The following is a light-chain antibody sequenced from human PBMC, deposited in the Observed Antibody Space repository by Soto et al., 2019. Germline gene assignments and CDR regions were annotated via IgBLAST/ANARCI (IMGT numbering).Light chain of an antibody. CDR3: QHYNSLPIT. Sequence: EIVMTQSPATLSVSPGERATLSCRASQSVSSNLAWYQQKPGQAPRLLIYGASTRATGIPARFSGSGSGTDFTFTINSLQPEDIGTYYCQHYNSLPITFGQGTRLEIK. CDR1: QSVSSN. J-gene: IGKJ5*01. CDR2: GAS. V-gene: IGKV3-15*01.